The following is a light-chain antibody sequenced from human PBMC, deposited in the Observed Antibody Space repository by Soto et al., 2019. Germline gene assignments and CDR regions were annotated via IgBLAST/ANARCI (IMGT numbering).Light chain of an antibody. Sequence: EIVLTQSPATLSLSPGERATLSGRASQSVSSYLAWYQHKLCQAPRLLIYDASNRATGIPARFSGSGSGTDFTLNIRSLVTEDFSVYYCQLLMNWPLWTFGQRTQVEIK. CDR3: QLLMNWPLWT. J-gene: IGKJ1*01. CDR1: QSVSSY. CDR2: DAS. V-gene: IGKV3-11*01.